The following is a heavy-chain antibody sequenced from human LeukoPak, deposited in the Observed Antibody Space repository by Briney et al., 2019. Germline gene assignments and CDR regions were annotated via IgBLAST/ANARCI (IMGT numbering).Heavy chain of an antibody. CDR1: GSTFSSYA. J-gene: IGHJ4*02. D-gene: IGHD3-10*01. V-gene: IGHV1-69*05. CDR2: IIPIFGTA. Sequence: GASVKVSCKASGSTFSSYAISWVRQAPGQGLEWMGRIIPIFGTANYAQKFQGRVTITTDESTSTAYMELSSLRSEDTAVYYCARVVGRFGESSFDYWGQGTLVTVSS. CDR3: ARVVGRFGESSFDY.